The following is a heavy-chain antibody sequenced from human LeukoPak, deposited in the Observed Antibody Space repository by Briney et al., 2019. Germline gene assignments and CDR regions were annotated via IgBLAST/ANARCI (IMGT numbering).Heavy chain of an antibody. D-gene: IGHD5-12*01. CDR3: ARDQVDV. Sequence: SETLSLTCTVSGYSISSGYDWSWIRQPPGKGLEWIGYIYYSGSTYYNPSLKSRVTISVDTSKNQFSLKLSSVTAADTAVYYCARDQVDVWGQGTLVTVSS. V-gene: IGHV4-30-4*08. J-gene: IGHJ4*02. CDR1: GYSISSGYD. CDR2: IYYSGST.